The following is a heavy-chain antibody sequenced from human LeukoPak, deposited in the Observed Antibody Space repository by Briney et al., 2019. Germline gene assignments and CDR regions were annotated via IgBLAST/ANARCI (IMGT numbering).Heavy chain of an antibody. D-gene: IGHD3-22*01. V-gene: IGHV4-39*01. CDR3: ARRGYYDSRGYFDY. CDR1: GGSISSGSYY. Sequence: SQTLSLTCTVSGGSISSGSYYWSWIRQPAGKGLEWIGSIYYSGSTYYNPSLKSRVTISVDTSKNQFSLKLSSVTAADTAVYYCARRGYYDSRGYFDYWGQGTLVTVSS. CDR2: IYYSGST. J-gene: IGHJ4*02.